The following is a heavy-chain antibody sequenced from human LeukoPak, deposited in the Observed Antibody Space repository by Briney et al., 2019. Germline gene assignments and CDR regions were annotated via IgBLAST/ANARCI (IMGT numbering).Heavy chain of an antibody. CDR3: ARGYDILTGYLDY. D-gene: IGHD3-9*01. J-gene: IGHJ4*02. Sequence: SETLSLTCTVSGGSISSHYWSWIRQPPGKGLEWIGYIYYSGSTNYNPSLKSRVTISVDTSKNQFSLKLSPVTAADTAVYYCARGYDILTGYLDYWGQGTLVTVSS. CDR2: IYYSGST. CDR1: GGSISSHY. V-gene: IGHV4-59*11.